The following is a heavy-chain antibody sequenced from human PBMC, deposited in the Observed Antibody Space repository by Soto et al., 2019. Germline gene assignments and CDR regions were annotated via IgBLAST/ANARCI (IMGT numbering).Heavy chain of an antibody. CDR2: ISDDARNK. J-gene: IGHJ4*02. CDR3: ARDLSGSGD. CDR1: GFAFSSYP. Sequence: QVQLVESGGGVVQPGRSLRLSCAASGFAFSSYPIHWVRQAPGKGLKWVAVISDDARNKYNPDSVRGQITISRDKSKNTLYLQMNSLRAEDTAVYYCARDLSGSGDWGQGTLVTVSS. D-gene: IGHD3-10*01. V-gene: IGHV3-30-3*01.